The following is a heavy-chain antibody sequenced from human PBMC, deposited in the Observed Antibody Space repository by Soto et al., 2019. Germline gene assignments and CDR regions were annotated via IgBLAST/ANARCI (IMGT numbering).Heavy chain of an antibody. D-gene: IGHD6-13*01. J-gene: IGHJ4*02. CDR3: AAGEASSRNLAPYYLDF. V-gene: IGHV4-59*01. CDR1: GGSMRNYF. Sequence: ETLSLACPVSGGSMRNYFWTWIRQPAGKGLEWIGYIHYSGTTSFFPSYNPSLRSRVTISEDTSKNQFSLKLLSVTTADTAVYFCAAGEASSRNLAPYYLDFWGQGTLVTVSS. CDR2: IHYSGTT.